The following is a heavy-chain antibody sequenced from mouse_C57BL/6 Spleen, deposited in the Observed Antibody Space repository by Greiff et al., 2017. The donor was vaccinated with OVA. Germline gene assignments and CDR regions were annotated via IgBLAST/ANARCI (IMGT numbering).Heavy chain of an antibody. V-gene: IGHV5-9*01. CDR2: ISGGGGNT. J-gene: IGHJ4*01. Sequence: EVKLVESGGGLVKPGGSLKLSCAASGFTFSSYTMSWVRQTPEKRLEWVATISGGGGNTYYPDSVKGRFTISSDNAKNTLYLQMSSLRSEDTGLYYCSWLSSGYSMVYWGQGTSVTVSS. D-gene: IGHD3-2*02. CDR1: GFTFSSYT. CDR3: SWLSSGYSMVY.